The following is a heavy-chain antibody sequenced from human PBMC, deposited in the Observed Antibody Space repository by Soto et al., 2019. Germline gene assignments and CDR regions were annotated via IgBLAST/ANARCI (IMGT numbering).Heavy chain of an antibody. V-gene: IGHV4-34*01. D-gene: IGHD3-10*01. CDR1: GGSFSGYY. Sequence: SETLCLTCAVYGGSFSGYYWSWIRQPPGKGLEWIGEINHSGSTNYNPSLKSRVTISVDTSKNQFSLKLSSVTAADTAVYYCARRISSLITMVRGVIIPAFDYWGQGTLVTVSS. CDR3: ARRISSLITMVRGVIIPAFDY. J-gene: IGHJ4*02. CDR2: INHSGST.